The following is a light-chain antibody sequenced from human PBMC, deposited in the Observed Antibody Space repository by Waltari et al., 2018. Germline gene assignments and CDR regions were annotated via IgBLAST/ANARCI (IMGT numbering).Light chain of an antibody. V-gene: IGKV3-11*01. CDR3: QQRSNWPWT. CDR2: DAS. J-gene: IGKJ1*01. Sequence: EIVLTQSPATLSLSPGERATLSCRASQSVSSYLAWYQQKPGQAPGRLIYDASNRATGVPDRFSGSGSGTDFTLNISSLEPEDFAVYYCQQRSNWPWTFGEGTKVEIK. CDR1: QSVSSY.